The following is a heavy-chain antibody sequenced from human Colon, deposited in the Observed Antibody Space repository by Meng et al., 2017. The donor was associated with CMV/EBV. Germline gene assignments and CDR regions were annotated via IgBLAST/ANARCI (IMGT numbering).Heavy chain of an antibody. V-gene: IGHV1-2*02. Sequence: ASVTVSCKASGYTFTDSYIHWVRQAPGQGREWMGWINPNSGGTNYAQKFRGRVTMTRDTSISTVYMELSRLTSDDTAEYYCARGKGRGDKSEKFDYWGQGTLVTVSS. D-gene: IGHD4-23*01. CDR1: GYTFTDSY. CDR2: INPNSGGT. CDR3: ARGKGRGDKSEKFDY. J-gene: IGHJ4*02.